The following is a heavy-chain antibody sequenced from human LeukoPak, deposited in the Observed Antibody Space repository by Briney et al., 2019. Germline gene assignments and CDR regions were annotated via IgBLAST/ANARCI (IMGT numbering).Heavy chain of an antibody. CDR1: GYTFTGSY. J-gene: IGHJ4*02. V-gene: IGHV1-2*02. D-gene: IGHD2-8*01. CDR3: ARVAYCTKGVCINFDL. CDR2: INPNSGGT. Sequence: ASVKVSCKASGYTFTGSYIHWMRQAPGQGLEWMGWINPNSGGTKYAQNFQGRLTVTRDTSTSTAYMELRGLRADDTALYYCARVAYCTKGVCINFDLWGQGTLVTVSS.